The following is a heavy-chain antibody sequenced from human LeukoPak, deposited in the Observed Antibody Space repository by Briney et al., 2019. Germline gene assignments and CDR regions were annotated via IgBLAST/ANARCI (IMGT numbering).Heavy chain of an antibody. CDR2: INPNSGGT. CDR1: GYTFTGYY. Sequence: ASVKVSCKASGYTFTGYYMHWVRQAPGQGLEWMGWINPNSGGTNYAQKFQGRVTMTRDTSISTAYMELSRLRSDDTAVYYCARGVQVRVAARTEGEDYFDYWGQGTLVTVSS. V-gene: IGHV1-2*02. J-gene: IGHJ4*02. D-gene: IGHD6-6*01. CDR3: ARGVQVRVAARTEGEDYFDY.